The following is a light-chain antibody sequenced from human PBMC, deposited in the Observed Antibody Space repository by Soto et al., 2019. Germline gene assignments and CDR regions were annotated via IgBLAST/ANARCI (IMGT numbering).Light chain of an antibody. CDR1: QSVLYSSNNKNY. CDR2: WAS. CDR3: QQYYSTPLT. V-gene: IGKV4-1*01. J-gene: IGKJ4*01. Sequence: DIVMTQSPDSLAVSLGERATINCKPSQSVLYSSNNKNYLVWYQQKPGQPPKLLIYWASTRESGVPDRFSGSGSGTDFTLTISSLQAEDVAVYYCQQYYSTPLTFGGGTKVDIK.